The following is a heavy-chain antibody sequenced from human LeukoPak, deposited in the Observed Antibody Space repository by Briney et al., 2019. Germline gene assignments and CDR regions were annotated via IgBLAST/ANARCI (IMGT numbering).Heavy chain of an antibody. D-gene: IGHD1-26*01. V-gene: IGHV3-48*04. Sequence: GGSLRLSCAASGFSFISYSMNWVRQAPGKGLEWVSYISSSGSTIYYADSVKGRFTISRDNAKNSLYLQMNSLRAEDTAVYYCARIFKSGSYGLRYFDLWGRGTLVTVSS. CDR2: ISSSGSTI. CDR3: ARIFKSGSYGLRYFDL. CDR1: GFSFISYS. J-gene: IGHJ2*01.